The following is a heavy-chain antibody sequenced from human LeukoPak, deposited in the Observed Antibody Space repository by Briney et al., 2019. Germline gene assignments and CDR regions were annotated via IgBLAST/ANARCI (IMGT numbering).Heavy chain of an antibody. D-gene: IGHD2-2*02. Sequence: GGSLRLYCAASGFTFSSYSMNWVRQAPGKGLEWVSSISSSSSYIYYADSVKGRFTISRDNAKNSLYLQMNSLRAEDTAVYYCARAVPYCSSTSCYRKMFDYWGQGTLVTVSS. CDR2: ISSSSSYI. CDR1: GFTFSSYS. CDR3: ARAVPYCSSTSCYRKMFDY. J-gene: IGHJ4*02. V-gene: IGHV3-21*01.